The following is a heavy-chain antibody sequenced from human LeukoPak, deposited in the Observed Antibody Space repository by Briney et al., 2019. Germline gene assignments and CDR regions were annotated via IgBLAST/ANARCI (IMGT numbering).Heavy chain of an antibody. CDR3: ARHRGPARRGSSGGYYFDY. CDR1: GYSLTSYW. Sequence: GESLKISCKGSGYSLTSYWIGWVRQMPGKGLEWMGIIYPGDSDTRYSPSFQGQVTISADKSISTAYLQWSSLKASDTAMYYCARHRGPARRGSSGGYYFDYWGQGTLVTVSS. D-gene: IGHD6-6*01. J-gene: IGHJ4*02. CDR2: IYPGDSDT. V-gene: IGHV5-51*01.